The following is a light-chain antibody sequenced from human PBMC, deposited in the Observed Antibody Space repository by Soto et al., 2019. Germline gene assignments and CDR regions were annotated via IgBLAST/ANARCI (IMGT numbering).Light chain of an antibody. Sequence: IQMTQSPSSLSASVGDRVTITCRASEGISSYLNWYQLKPGKAPKFLIYAAPTLQSGAPSRFSGSGSGTDFTLTISSLQPEDFATYYCQQSYSTLRTFGQGTKVDIK. CDR2: AAP. J-gene: IGKJ1*01. V-gene: IGKV1-39*01. CDR3: QQSYSTLRT. CDR1: EGISSY.